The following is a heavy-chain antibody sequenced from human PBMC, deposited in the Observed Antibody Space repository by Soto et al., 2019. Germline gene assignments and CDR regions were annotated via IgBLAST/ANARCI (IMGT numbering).Heavy chain of an antibody. V-gene: IGHV2-5*02. CDR2: IYWDDDK. Sequence: QITLNESGPTQVKPRQTLTLTCTFSGFSLTTSGVGVGWIRQSPGKAPEWLALIYWDDDKRYSPSLKSRLTITKETSKIQVVLTMADLDPADTATYYCAHRVLRTVFGLVTTTAIYFDSWGQGTPVAVSS. CDR1: GFSLTTSGVG. J-gene: IGHJ4*02. D-gene: IGHD3-3*01. CDR3: AHRVLRTVFGLVTTTAIYFDS.